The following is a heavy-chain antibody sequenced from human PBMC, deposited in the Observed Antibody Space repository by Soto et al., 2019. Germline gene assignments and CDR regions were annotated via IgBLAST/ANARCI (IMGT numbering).Heavy chain of an antibody. CDR1: GDSISSSNW. Sequence: SETLSLTCAVSGDSISSSNWWSWVRQPPGNGLEWIGEMYHSGSTNYNTSLKSRFTISVDKSKNQFSLNLSSVTAAETAVYYCARGGDYRWLXWGQVTTLTVS. CDR3: ARGGDYRWLX. V-gene: IGHV4-4*02. J-gene: IGHJ6*02. CDR2: MYHSGST. D-gene: IGHD3-10*01.